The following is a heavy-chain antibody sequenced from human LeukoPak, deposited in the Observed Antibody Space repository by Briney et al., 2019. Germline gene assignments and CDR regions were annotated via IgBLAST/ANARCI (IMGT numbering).Heavy chain of an antibody. J-gene: IGHJ5*02. V-gene: IGHV4-59*01. Sequence: PSETLSLTCTVSGGSISSYYWSWIRQSPGKGLEWIGYVYYSGSTNYSPSLKSRVTISVDTSKNQFSLKLSSVTAADTAVYYCGRGSGAGGIACFDPWGQGPLVTVSS. CDR2: VYYSGST. D-gene: IGHD1-26*01. CDR1: GGSISSYY. CDR3: GRGSGAGGIACFDP.